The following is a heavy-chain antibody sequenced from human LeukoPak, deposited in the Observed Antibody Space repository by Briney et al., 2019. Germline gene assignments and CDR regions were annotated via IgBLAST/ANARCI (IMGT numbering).Heavy chain of an antibody. Sequence: GGSLRLSCAASGFTFSSYSMNWVRQAPGKGLEWVSSISSSSSYIYYADSVKGRFTISRDNAKNSLYLQMNSLRAEDTAVYYCAKDSGLLWFGELSGPFDYWGQGTLVTVSS. J-gene: IGHJ4*02. D-gene: IGHD3-10*01. CDR1: GFTFSSYS. CDR2: ISSSSSYI. CDR3: AKDSGLLWFGELSGPFDY. V-gene: IGHV3-21*01.